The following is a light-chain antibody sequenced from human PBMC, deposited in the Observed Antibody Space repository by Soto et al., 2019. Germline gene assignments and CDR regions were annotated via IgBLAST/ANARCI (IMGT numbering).Light chain of an antibody. CDR2: YDN. Sequence: QSVLTQPPSASGTPGQRVTISCSGSNSNIGCNTVNWYQQLPGTAPKLLIYYDNLRPSGVPDRISGSKSGTSASLAISGLQYDDEADYYCAAWDDSLNGRVFGTGTKLTVL. CDR1: NSNIGCNT. V-gene: IGLV1-44*01. CDR3: AAWDDSLNGRV. J-gene: IGLJ1*01.